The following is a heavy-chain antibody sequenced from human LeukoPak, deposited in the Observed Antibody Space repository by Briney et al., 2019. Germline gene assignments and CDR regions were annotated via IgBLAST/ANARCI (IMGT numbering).Heavy chain of an antibody. V-gene: IGHV1-18*01. D-gene: IGHD5-18*01. CDR1: GYTFTSYG. CDR3: ARAVGYGDY. CDR2: NSAYNGNT. Sequence: ASVKVSRKGSGYTFTSYGFSWVRQAPGQRVEWVGWNSAYNGNTNYAQKLQGRVTMTTDTSTSTAYMELRSLRSDDTAVYYCARAVGYGDYWGQGTLVTVSS. J-gene: IGHJ4*02.